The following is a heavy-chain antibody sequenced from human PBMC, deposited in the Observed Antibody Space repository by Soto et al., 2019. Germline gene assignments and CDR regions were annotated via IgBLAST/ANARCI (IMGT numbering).Heavy chain of an antibody. D-gene: IGHD1-7*01. CDR2: IYYSGST. Sequence: SETLSLTCTVSGGSISSGDYYWSWIRQPPGKGLEWIGYIYYSGSTNYNPSLKSRVTISVDTSKNQFSLKLSSVTAADTAVYYCARVNNWDFNYGMDVWGQGTTVTVS. V-gene: IGHV4-61*08. CDR3: ARVNNWDFNYGMDV. J-gene: IGHJ6*02. CDR1: GGSISSGDYY.